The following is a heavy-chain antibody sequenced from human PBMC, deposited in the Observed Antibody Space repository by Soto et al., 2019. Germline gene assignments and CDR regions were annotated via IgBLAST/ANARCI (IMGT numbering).Heavy chain of an antibody. D-gene: IGHD3-3*01. CDR1: GFTFSSYA. CDR3: AKVSVYYDFWSGDDDNWFDP. CDR2: ISGSGGST. V-gene: IGHV3-23*01. Sequence: AGGSLRLSCAASGFTFSSYAMSWVRQAPGKGLEWVSAISGSGGSTYYADSVKGRFTISRDNSKNTLYLQMNSLRAEDTAVYYCAKVSVYYDFWSGDDDNWFDPWGQGTLVTVSS. J-gene: IGHJ5*02.